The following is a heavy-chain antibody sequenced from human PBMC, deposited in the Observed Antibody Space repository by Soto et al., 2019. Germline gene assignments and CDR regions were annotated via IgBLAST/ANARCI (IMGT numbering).Heavy chain of an antibody. CDR1: GGSFSGYY. Sequence: PSETLSLTCAVYGGSFSGYYWSWIRQPPGKGLEWIGEINHSGSTNYNPSLKSRFTISVDTSKNQFSLKLSSVTAADTAVYYCAIGFPSYYYDSSGYHLTYAFDIWGQGTMVT. CDR3: AIGFPSYYYDSSGYHLTYAFDI. CDR2: INHSGST. D-gene: IGHD3-22*01. J-gene: IGHJ3*02. V-gene: IGHV4-34*01.